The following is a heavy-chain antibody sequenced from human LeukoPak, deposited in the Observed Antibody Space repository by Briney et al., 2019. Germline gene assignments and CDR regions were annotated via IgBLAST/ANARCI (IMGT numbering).Heavy chain of an antibody. V-gene: IGHV4-39*07. Sequence: SETLSLTCTASGGSISSTSYYWGWIRQPPGKGLEWIGIIYYSGITYYSPSLKSRVTISVDTSQNQFSLKLSSVTAADTAVYFCARMRYSYGSNWFDPWGQGTLVTVSS. CDR1: GGSISSTSYY. D-gene: IGHD5-18*01. CDR2: IYYSGIT. J-gene: IGHJ5*02. CDR3: ARMRYSYGSNWFDP.